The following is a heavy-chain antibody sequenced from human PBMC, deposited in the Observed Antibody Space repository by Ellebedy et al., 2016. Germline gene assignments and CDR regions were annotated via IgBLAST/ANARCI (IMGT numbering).Heavy chain of an antibody. CDR1: GFTFSSYG. V-gene: IGHV3-30*03. D-gene: IGHD5-18*01. CDR2: ISYDGSHK. CDR3: ARDRGGTAMVPWYYCGMDV. J-gene: IGHJ6*02. Sequence: GGSLRLSCAASGFTFSSYGMHWVRQAPGKGPQWVAVISYDGSHKYYADSVKGRFTISRDNSKNTLYLQMNSLRAEDTAVYYCARDRGGTAMVPWYYCGMDVWGQGTTVTVSS.